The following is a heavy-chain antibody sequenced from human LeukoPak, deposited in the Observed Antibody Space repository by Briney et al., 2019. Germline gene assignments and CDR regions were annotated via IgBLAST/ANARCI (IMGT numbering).Heavy chain of an antibody. D-gene: IGHD5-24*01. V-gene: IGHV1-69*13. CDR3: ARTPPGDGYKGWFDP. Sequence: GASVKVSCKTSGGTFSSYVISWVRQAPGQGLEWMGAIIHMFGTAKYAQKFQGRVTITADDSTSAAYMELSSLRSEDTAVYYCARTPPGDGYKGWFDPWGQGTLVTVSS. J-gene: IGHJ5*02. CDR1: GGTFSSYV. CDR2: IIHMFGTA.